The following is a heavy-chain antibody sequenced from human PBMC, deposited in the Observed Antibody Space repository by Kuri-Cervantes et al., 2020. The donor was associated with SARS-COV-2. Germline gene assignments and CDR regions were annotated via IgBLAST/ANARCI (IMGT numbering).Heavy chain of an antibody. Sequence: SETLSLTCTVSGGSISSGSYYWSWIRQPAGKGLEWIGEINHSGSTNYNPSLKSRVTISVDTSKNQFSLKLSSVTAADTAVYYCARKTRITMIVVVMVPYYYYYMDVWGKGTTVTVSS. D-gene: IGHD3-22*01. V-gene: IGHV4-61*10. CDR2: INHSGST. J-gene: IGHJ6*03. CDR3: ARKTRITMIVVVMVPYYYYYMDV. CDR1: GGSISSGSYY.